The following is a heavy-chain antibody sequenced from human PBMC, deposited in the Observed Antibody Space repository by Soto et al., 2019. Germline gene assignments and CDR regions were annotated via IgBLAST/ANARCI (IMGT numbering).Heavy chain of an antibody. J-gene: IGHJ6*02. CDR2: IANDGSNR. CDR1: GFTYRSYA. D-gene: IGHD4-17*01. CDR3: SREMDYGDYVLPPVTYGMDV. Sequence: PEGSLRLSCAASGFTYRSYATHRVRQAQGQGLEWVAVIANDGSNRGYADTVKGRFTISRYNSKNTLYLQMNRPRAKNTAVYYCSREMDYGDYVLPPVTYGMDVGGQGTTVTVAS. V-gene: IGHV3-30-3*01.